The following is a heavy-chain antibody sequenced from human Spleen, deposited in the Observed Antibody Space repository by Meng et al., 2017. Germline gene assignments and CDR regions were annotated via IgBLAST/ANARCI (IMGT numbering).Heavy chain of an antibody. CDR1: GGSITSYY. CDR3: ARGGAYCGRDCWFDS. Sequence: SETLSLTCVVSGGSITSYYWSWIRLPPGKGLEWIGYIYYNGRTTYNPSLRSRVTMSVDRSKNQFSLTLTSVTAADTAMYYCARGGAYCGRDCWFDSWGQGTLVTVSS. J-gene: IGHJ5*01. CDR2: IYYNGRT. V-gene: IGHV4-59*01. D-gene: IGHD2-21*02.